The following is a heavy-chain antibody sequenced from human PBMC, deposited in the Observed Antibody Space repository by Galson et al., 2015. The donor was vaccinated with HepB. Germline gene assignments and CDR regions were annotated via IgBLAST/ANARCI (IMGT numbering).Heavy chain of an antibody. V-gene: IGHV4-31*03. CDR2: IYYSGST. CDR3: ARDHDDGDAFDI. J-gene: IGHJ3*02. CDR1: GGSIGSGGYY. Sequence: TLSLTCTVSGGSIGSGGYYWSWIRQHPGKGLEWIGYIYYSGSTYYNPSLKSRVTISVDTSKNQFSLKLSSVTAADTAVYYCARDHDDGDAFDIWGQGTMVTVSS. D-gene: IGHD3-16*01.